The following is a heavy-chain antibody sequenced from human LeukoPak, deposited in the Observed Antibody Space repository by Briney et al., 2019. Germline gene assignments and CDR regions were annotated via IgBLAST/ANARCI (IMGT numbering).Heavy chain of an antibody. J-gene: IGHJ4*02. CDR1: GYTFTGYG. CDR2: INPNSGGT. CDR3: ARFGIQLWKGFDY. V-gene: IGHV1-2*02. D-gene: IGHD5-18*01. Sequence: ASVKVSCKASGYTFTGYGISWVRQAPGQGLEWMGWINPNSGGTNYAQKFQGRVTMTRDTSISTAYMELSRLRSDDTAVYYCARFGIQLWKGFDYWGQGTLVTVSS.